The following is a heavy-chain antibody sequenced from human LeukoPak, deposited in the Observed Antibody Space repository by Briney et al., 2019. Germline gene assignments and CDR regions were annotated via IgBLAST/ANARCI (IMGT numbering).Heavy chain of an antibody. CDR1: GFTFSSYG. J-gene: IGHJ4*02. Sequence: PGGSLRLSCAASGFTFSSYGMHWVRQAPGKGLEWVAFIRYDGSNKYYADSVKGRFTISRDNSKNTLYLQMNSLRAEDTAVYYCAKSGGPWWGYYFDYWGQGTLVTVSS. D-gene: IGHD2-15*01. CDR3: AKSGGPWWGYYFDY. CDR2: IRYDGSNK. V-gene: IGHV3-30*02.